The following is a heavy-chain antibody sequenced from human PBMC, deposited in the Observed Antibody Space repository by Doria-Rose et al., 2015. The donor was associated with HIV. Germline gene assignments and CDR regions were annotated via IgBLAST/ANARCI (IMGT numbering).Heavy chain of an antibody. Sequence: IRGGGYYWTWSRQPPGKGLAWIGYIHYSGRTYYNPSLKTRVTISLDTSQNQFSLTLTSVTAADTAVYYCARDGAIVGTSNAFDIWGQGTRVTVSS. J-gene: IGHJ3*02. V-gene: IGHV4-31*02. CDR1: IRGGGYY. D-gene: IGHD1-26*01. CDR2: IHYSGRT. CDR3: ARDGAIVGTSNAFDI.